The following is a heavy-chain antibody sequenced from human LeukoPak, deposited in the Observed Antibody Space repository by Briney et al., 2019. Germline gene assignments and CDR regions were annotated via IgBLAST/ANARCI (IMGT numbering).Heavy chain of an antibody. CDR3: ARGTYYYDSSGYIDY. CDR1: GGTFSSYT. V-gene: IGHV1-69*02. CDR2: IIPILGIA. Sequence: GASVKVSCKASGGTFSSYTISWVRQAPGQGLEWMGRIIPILGIANYAQKFQGRVTITADKSTSTAYMELSSLRAEDTAVYYCARGTYYYDSSGYIDYWGQGTLVTVSS. J-gene: IGHJ4*02. D-gene: IGHD3-22*01.